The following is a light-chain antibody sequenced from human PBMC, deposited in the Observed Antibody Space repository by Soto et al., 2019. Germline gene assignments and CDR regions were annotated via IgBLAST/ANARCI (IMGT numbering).Light chain of an antibody. Sequence: EIVLTQSPGTLSLSPGEKATLSCRASQSVRSSYLAWYQQKPGQAPRRLIYGASSRATGIPDRFSGSGSGTDFTLTISRLEPEDSAVYYCQDYGSSRTFGQGTKV. V-gene: IGKV3-20*01. CDR1: QSVRSSY. J-gene: IGKJ1*01. CDR3: QDYGSSRT. CDR2: GAS.